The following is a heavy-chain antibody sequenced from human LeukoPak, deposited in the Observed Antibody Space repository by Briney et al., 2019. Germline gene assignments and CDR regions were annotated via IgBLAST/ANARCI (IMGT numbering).Heavy chain of an antibody. Sequence: KPSQTLSLTCTVSGGSISSGSYYWNWIRQPAGKGLEWIGRIYTSGSTNYNPSLKSRVTISLDTSKNQFSLKLSSVTAADTAVYYCARDDSIQYGSVGFDPWGQGTLVTVSS. CDR1: GGSISSGSYY. J-gene: IGHJ5*02. D-gene: IGHD5-24*01. CDR2: IYTSGST. V-gene: IGHV4-61*02. CDR3: ARDDSIQYGSVGFDP.